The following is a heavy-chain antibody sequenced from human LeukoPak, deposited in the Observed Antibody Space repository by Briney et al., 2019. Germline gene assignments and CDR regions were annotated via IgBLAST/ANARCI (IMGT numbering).Heavy chain of an antibody. CDR3: ARGTSWSKLRFLEWLPYYYYGMDV. CDR2: IIPIFGTA. CDR1: GYTFTSYD. V-gene: IGHV1-69*13. J-gene: IGHJ6*02. D-gene: IGHD3-3*01. Sequence: SVKVSCKASGYTFTSYDINWVRQAPGQGLEWMGGIIPIFGTANYAQKFQGRVTITADESTSTAYMELSSLRSEDTAVYYCARGTSWSKLRFLEWLPYYYYGMDVWGQGTTVTVSS.